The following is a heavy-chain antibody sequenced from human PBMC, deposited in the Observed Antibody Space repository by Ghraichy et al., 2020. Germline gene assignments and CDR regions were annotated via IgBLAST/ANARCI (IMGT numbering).Heavy chain of an antibody. V-gene: IGHV4-34*01. CDR2: INHSGST. J-gene: IGHJ6*02. CDR3: ARGRPTDV. CDR1: GGSFSGYY. Sequence: SETLSLTCAVYGGSFSGYYLSWIRQPPGKGLEWIGEINHSGSTNYNPSLKSRVTISVDTSKNQFSLKLSSVTAADTAVYYCARGRPTDVWGQGTTVTVSS.